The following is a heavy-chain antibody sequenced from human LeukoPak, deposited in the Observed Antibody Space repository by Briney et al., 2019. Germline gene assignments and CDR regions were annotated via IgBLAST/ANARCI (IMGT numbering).Heavy chain of an antibody. CDR2: IKQDGSEK. J-gene: IGHJ4*02. Sequence: GGSLRLSCAASGFTFSSYWMSWVRQAPGKGLEWVANIKQDGSEKYYVDSVKGRFTISRDNAKNSLHLQMNSLRAEDTAVYYCASIIAAAGSMYWGQGTLVTVSS. D-gene: IGHD6-13*01. CDR3: ASIIAAAGSMY. CDR1: GFTFSSYW. V-gene: IGHV3-7*01.